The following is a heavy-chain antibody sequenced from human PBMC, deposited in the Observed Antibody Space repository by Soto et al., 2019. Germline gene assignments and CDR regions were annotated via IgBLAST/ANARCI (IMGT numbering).Heavy chain of an antibody. Sequence: DVQLVESGGGLVKPGGSLRLSCAASGFNFITFSMNWVRQAPGKGLEWVSSISASSRSINYAESGNGRFTVSRDNAKNSLYLQMTSLTDEDTALYYCVRDAYNRDAFDIWGQGTTVTVSS. CDR1: GFNFITFS. V-gene: IGHV3-21*01. CDR3: VRDAYNRDAFDI. CDR2: ISASSRSI. J-gene: IGHJ3*02. D-gene: IGHD1-20*01.